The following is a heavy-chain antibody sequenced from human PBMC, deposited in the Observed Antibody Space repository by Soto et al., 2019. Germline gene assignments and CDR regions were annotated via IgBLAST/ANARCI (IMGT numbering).Heavy chain of an antibody. J-gene: IGHJ4*02. Sequence: QVQLQESGPGLVKPSQTLSLTCTVSGGSISSGGYYWSWIRQHPGKGLEWIGYIYYSGSTYYNPSLKSRVTISVDTSKNQYSLKLSSVTAADTAVYYCARRRYGGNWYPFDYWGQGTLVTVSS. V-gene: IGHV4-31*03. CDR2: IYYSGST. CDR3: ARRRYGGNWYPFDY. D-gene: IGHD2-15*01. CDR1: GGSISSGGYY.